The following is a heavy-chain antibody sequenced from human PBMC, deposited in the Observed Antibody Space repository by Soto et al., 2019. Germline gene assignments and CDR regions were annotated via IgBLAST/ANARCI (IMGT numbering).Heavy chain of an antibody. CDR3: ARGDMVRGVILGY. Sequence: QPPGKGLEWIGYIYYSGSTYYNPSLKSRVTISVDTSKNQFALKLSSVTAADTAVYSCARGDMVRGVILGYCAQGTLVTVSS. J-gene: IGHJ4*02. V-gene: IGHV4-30-4*01. D-gene: IGHD3-10*01. CDR2: IYYSGST.